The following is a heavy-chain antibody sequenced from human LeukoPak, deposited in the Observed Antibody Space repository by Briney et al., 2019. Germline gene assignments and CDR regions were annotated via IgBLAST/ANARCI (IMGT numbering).Heavy chain of an antibody. CDR2: INPSGGST. CDR3: ARDPARRLGYYYYYYMDV. J-gene: IGHJ6*03. D-gene: IGHD6-6*01. V-gene: IGHV1-46*01. Sequence: GASVKVSCKASGYTFTSYYMHWVRQAPGQGLEWKGIINPSGGSTSYAQKFQGRVTMTRDMSTSTVYMELSSLRSEDTAVYYCARDPARRLGYYYYYYMDVWGKGTTVTVSS. CDR1: GYTFTSYY.